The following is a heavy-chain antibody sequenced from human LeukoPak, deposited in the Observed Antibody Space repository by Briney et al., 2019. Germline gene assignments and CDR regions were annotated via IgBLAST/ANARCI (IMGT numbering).Heavy chain of an antibody. CDR3: ARYGDYSGGFQH. CDR2: IIPILGIA. J-gene: IGHJ1*01. V-gene: IGHV1-69*04. Sequence: SVKVSCKASGGTFSSYAISWVRQAPGQGLEWMGRIIPILGIANYAQKFQGRVTITADKSTSTAYMELSSLRSEDTAVYYCARYGDYSGGFQHWGQGTLVTVSS. CDR1: GGTFSSYA. D-gene: IGHD4-17*01.